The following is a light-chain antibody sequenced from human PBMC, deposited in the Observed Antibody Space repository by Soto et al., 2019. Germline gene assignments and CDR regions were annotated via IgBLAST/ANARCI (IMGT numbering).Light chain of an antibody. J-gene: IGKJ1*01. Sequence: DIQMTQSPSSLSASVGDRVTITCRASQSISSYLNWYQQKPGKAPKHLIYAASSLQSGGPSRFSGSDSGTDFTLTISRLQPEDFATYYCQQSYSTPRKFGQGTKVEIK. CDR1: QSISSY. CDR3: QQSYSTPRK. V-gene: IGKV1-39*01. CDR2: AAS.